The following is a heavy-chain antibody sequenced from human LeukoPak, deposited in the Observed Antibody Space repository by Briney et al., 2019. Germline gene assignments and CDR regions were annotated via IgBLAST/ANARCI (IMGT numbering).Heavy chain of an antibody. V-gene: IGHV1-2*02. Sequence: ASVKVSCKASGYTFTGYYMHWVRQAPGQGLEWMGWINPNSGGTNYAQKFQGRVTMTRDTSISTAYMELSRLRSDDTAVYYCARHSGYDSNYFDYWGQGTLVTVSS. CDR3: ARHSGYDSNYFDY. J-gene: IGHJ4*02. CDR1: GYTFTGYY. CDR2: INPNSGGT. D-gene: IGHD5-12*01.